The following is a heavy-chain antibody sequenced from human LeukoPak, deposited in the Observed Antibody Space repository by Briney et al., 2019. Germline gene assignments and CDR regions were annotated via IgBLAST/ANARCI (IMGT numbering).Heavy chain of an antibody. V-gene: IGHV3-74*01. J-gene: IGHJ4*02. CDR1: GFTFSSYW. CDR2: INSDGRST. D-gene: IGHD1-7*01. CDR3: ARGGGNWNYGIFDY. Sequence: GGSLRLSCAASGFTFSSYWMHWVRQAPGKGLVWVSRINSDGRSTIYGDSRKGRFTISRDNAKKTLYLQMNSLRAEDTPVYYCARGGGNWNYGIFDYWGQGTLVTVSS.